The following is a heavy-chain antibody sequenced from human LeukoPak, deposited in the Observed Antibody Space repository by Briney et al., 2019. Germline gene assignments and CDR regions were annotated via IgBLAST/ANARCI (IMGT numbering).Heavy chain of an antibody. V-gene: IGHV1-69*04. CDR3: ARAPPNYFFDY. CDR1: GYTFTSYY. CDR2: IIPILGIA. Sequence: SVKVSCKASGYTFTSYYMHWVRQAPGQGLEWMGRIIPILGIANYAQKFQGRVTITADKSTSTAYMELSSLRSEDTAVYYCARAPPNYFFDYWGQGTLVTVSS. D-gene: IGHD2-8*01. J-gene: IGHJ4*02.